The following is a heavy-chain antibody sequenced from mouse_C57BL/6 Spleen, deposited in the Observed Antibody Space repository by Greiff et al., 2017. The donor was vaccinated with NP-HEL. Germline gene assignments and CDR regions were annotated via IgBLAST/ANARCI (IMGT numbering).Heavy chain of an antibody. D-gene: IGHD4-1*01. CDR3: TTGLAFAY. V-gene: IGHV14-4*01. CDR1: GFNIKDDY. J-gene: IGHJ3*01. CDR2: IDPENGDT. Sequence: VQLQQSGAELVRPGASVKLSCTASGFNIKDDYMHWVKQRPEQGLEWIGWIDPENGDTEYASKFQGKATITADTSSNTAYLQISSLTSEDTAVYYCTTGLAFAYWGQGTLVTVSA.